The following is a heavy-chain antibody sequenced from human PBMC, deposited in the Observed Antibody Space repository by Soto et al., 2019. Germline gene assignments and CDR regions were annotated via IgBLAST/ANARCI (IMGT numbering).Heavy chain of an antibody. V-gene: IGHV3-23*01. Sequence: SRRLSCASSRSTFSNFAMSWVRQAPGKGLEWVSTITGTSANTYYTDSVKGRFAISRDNSQNTLYLQMNSLTTEDTAVYYCAKGGATYGLLTHDYWGQGTLVTVSS. CDR3: AKGGATYGLLTHDY. D-gene: IGHD3-9*01. CDR2: ITGTSANT. CDR1: RSTFSNFA. J-gene: IGHJ4*02.